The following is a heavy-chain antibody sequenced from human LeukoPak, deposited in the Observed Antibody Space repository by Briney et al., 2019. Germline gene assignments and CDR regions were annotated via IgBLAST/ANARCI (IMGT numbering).Heavy chain of an antibody. CDR2: ISGSGGST. D-gene: IGHD7-27*01. J-gene: IGHJ4*02. V-gene: IGHV3-23*01. CDR1: GFTFRSFA. Sequence: PGGSLRLSCAASGFTFRSFAMSWVRQAPGKGLEWVSAISGSGGSTYYADSVKGRFTISRDDSRNTLYLQMNSLRAEDTAVYYCAKDLLLTGDFDYWGQGTLVTVSS. CDR3: AKDLLLTGDFDY.